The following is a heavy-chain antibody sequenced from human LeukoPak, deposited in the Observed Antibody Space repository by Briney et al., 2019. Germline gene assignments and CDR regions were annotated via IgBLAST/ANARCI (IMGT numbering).Heavy chain of an antibody. Sequence: GGSLRLSCAASGFTFSSYAMSWVRQAPGKGLEWVSAISGSGGSTYYADSVKGRFTLSRDNSKNTLYLQMNRLRAEDTAVYYCAKDQNRDYYDSSGYSNAFSYDYWGQGTLVTVSS. J-gene: IGHJ4*02. D-gene: IGHD3-22*01. V-gene: IGHV3-23*01. CDR1: GFTFSSYA. CDR3: AKDQNRDYYDSSGYSNAFSYDY. CDR2: ISGSGGST.